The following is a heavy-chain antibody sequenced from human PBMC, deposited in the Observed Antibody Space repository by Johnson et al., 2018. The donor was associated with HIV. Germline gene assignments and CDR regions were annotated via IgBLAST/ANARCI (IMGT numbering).Heavy chain of an antibody. D-gene: IGHD3-22*01. V-gene: IGHV3-30*02. Sequence: QVQLVESGGGLVQPGGSLRLSCAASGFTFSSYDMHWVRQATGKGLEWVAFIRYDGSNKYYADSVKGRFTISRDNSKNTLYLQMNSLRADDTAVYYCAKTYYYDSSGSRAFDVWGQGTMVTLSS. CDR1: GFTFSSYD. CDR2: IRYDGSNK. CDR3: AKTYYYDSSGSRAFDV. J-gene: IGHJ3*01.